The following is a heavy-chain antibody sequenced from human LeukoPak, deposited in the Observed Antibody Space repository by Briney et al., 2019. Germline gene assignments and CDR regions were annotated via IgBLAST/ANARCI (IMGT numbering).Heavy chain of an antibody. CDR1: GYTFTSYY. Sequence: GASVKVSCKASGYTFTSYYMHWVRQAPGQGLEWMGIINPSGGSTSYAQKFQGRVTMTRDTSTSTVYMELSSLRSEDTAVYYCAREFSDTAMALYYFDYWGQGTLVTVSS. CDR3: AREFSDTAMALYYFDY. D-gene: IGHD5-18*01. J-gene: IGHJ4*02. V-gene: IGHV1-46*01. CDR2: INPSGGST.